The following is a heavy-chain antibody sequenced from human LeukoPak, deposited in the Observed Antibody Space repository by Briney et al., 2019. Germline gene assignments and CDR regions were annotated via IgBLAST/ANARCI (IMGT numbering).Heavy chain of an antibody. V-gene: IGHV5-51*01. CDR1: GYRFANYW. CDR2: IYPDDYDT. Sequence: GESLKISCTGSGYRFANYWIGWVRQMPGKGLGWMGIIYPDDYDTRYSPSFQGQVTISADKSISTAYLQWSSLKASDRAMYYCAIGGDSTTSCYRCFNYWGQGTLVTVSS. D-gene: IGHD2-2*02. J-gene: IGHJ4*02. CDR3: AIGGDSTTSCYRCFNY.